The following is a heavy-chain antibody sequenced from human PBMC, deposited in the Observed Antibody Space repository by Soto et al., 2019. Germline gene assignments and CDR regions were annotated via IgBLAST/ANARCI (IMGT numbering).Heavy chain of an antibody. V-gene: IGHV4-59*01. Sequence: SETLSLTCTVSGGSISSYYWSWIRQPPGKGLEWIGYIYYSGSTNYNPSLKSRVTISVDTSKNQFSLKLSSVTAADTAVYYCARARSGYDSSGYYLYFDYWGQGTLVTVSS. CDR2: IYYSGST. CDR3: ARARSGYDSSGYYLYFDY. D-gene: IGHD3-22*01. CDR1: GGSISSYY. J-gene: IGHJ4*02.